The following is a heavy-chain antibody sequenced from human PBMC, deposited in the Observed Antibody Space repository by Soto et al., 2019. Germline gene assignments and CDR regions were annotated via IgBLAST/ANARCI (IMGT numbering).Heavy chain of an antibody. CDR2: IYYSGST. D-gene: IGHD1-26*01. Sequence: SETLSLTCTVSGGSISSSSYYWGWIRQPPGKGLEWIGSIYYSGSTYYNPSLKSRVTISVDTSKNQFSLKLSSVTAADTAVYYCARDVGATWYGYYFDYWGQGTLVTVSS. V-gene: IGHV4-39*02. CDR1: GGSISSSSYY. CDR3: ARDVGATWYGYYFDY. J-gene: IGHJ4*02.